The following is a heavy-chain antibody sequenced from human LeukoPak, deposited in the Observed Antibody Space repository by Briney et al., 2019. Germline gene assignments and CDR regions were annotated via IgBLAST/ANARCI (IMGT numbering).Heavy chain of an antibody. V-gene: IGHV1-24*01. J-gene: IGHJ4*02. Sequence: ASVKVSCKVSGYTLTELSMHWVRQAPGKGLEWMGGFDPEDGETIYAQKFQGRVTMTEDTSTDTAYMELSSLRSEDTAVYYCAADYYDSSGYYSQIDYWGQGTLVTVSS. CDR1: GYTLTELS. CDR3: AADYYDSSGYYSQIDY. D-gene: IGHD3-22*01. CDR2: FDPEDGET.